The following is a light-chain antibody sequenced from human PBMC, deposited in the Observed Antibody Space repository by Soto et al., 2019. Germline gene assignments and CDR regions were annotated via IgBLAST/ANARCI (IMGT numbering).Light chain of an antibody. CDR1: QYVSSRY. J-gene: IGKJ2*01. CDR2: GAY. V-gene: IGKV3-20*01. Sequence: EIVLTQSPGTLSLSPGERATLSCRASQYVSSRYLAWFQQKPGQAPRLLISGAYSRATGIPDRFRGSGSGPDFTLTISRLEPEDFAVYYCQQYGSSPPYTFGQGTNLEIK. CDR3: QQYGSSPPYT.